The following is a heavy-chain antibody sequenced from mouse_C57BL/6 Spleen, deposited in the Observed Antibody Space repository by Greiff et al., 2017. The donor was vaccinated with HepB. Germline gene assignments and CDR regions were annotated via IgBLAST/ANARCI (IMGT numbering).Heavy chain of an antibody. J-gene: IGHJ2*01. CDR1: GYSFTGYY. Sequence: EVQLVESGPELVKPGASVKISCKASGYSFTGYYMNWVKQSPEKSLEWIGEINPSTGGTTYNQKFKAKATLTVDKSSSTAYMQLKSLTSEDSAVYYCARGLGRRYFDYWGQGTTLTVSS. CDR3: ARGLGRRYFDY. CDR2: INPSTGGT. V-gene: IGHV1-42*01. D-gene: IGHD4-1*01.